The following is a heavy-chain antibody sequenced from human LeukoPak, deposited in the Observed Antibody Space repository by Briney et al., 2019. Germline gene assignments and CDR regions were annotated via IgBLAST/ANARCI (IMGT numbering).Heavy chain of an antibody. CDR2: ISYDGSNK. Sequence: GGSLRLSCAASGFTFSSYAMHWVRQAPGKGLEWVAVISYDGSNKYYADSVKGRFTISRDNSKNTLYLQMNSLRAADTAVYYCARAYYYGSGSYGLDYWGQGTLVTVSS. V-gene: IGHV3-30-3*01. J-gene: IGHJ4*02. CDR3: ARAYYYGSGSYGLDY. CDR1: GFTFSSYA. D-gene: IGHD3-10*01.